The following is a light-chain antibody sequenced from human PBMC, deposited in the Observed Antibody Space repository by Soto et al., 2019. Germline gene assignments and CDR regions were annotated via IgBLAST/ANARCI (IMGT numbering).Light chain of an antibody. J-gene: IGKJ1*01. CDR3: QQSHGT. CDR2: RIS. CDR1: QIISRY. Sequence: DIQMTQSPSSLSASVGDRVTITCRASQIISRYLSWYQQKPGKIPKLLIYRISELQSGVPSRFSGSGSGTDFTLTISSLQPEDFATYYCQQSHGTFGQGTKVEIK. V-gene: IGKV1-39*01.